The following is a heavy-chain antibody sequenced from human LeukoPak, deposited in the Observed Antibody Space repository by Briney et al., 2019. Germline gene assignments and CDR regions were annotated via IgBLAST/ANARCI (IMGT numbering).Heavy chain of an antibody. J-gene: IGHJ4*02. CDR1: GYTLTELS. CDR2: FDPEDGET. CDR3: ASIPPVTTNIIDY. Sequence: ASVKVSCKVSGYTLTELSMHWVRQAPGKGLEWMGGFDPEDGETIYAQKFQGRVTMTRDTSISTAYMELSRLRSDDTAVYYCASIPPVTTNIIDYGGREPLVPVSS. V-gene: IGHV1-24*01. D-gene: IGHD4-17*01.